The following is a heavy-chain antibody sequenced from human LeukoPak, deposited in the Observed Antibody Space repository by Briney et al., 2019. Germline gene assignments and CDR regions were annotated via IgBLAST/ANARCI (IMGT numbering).Heavy chain of an antibody. V-gene: IGHV1-24*01. Sequence: ASVKVSCKVSGYILSELSMHWVRQAPGKGLEWMGGFDPEDDERIYAQKFQGRVTMNEDTSKDTAYMELSSLRSEDTAVYYCATLFSPSSPSLQYGDGSGGGYWGQGTLVTVSS. CDR3: ATLFSPSSPSLQYGDGSGGGY. J-gene: IGHJ4*02. CDR2: FDPEDDER. D-gene: IGHD3-10*01. CDR1: GYILSELS.